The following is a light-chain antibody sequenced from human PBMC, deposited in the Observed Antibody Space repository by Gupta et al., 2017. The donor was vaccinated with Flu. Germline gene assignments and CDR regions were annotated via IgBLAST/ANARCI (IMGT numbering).Light chain of an antibody. Sequence: TNDGNGTSRDVGGHKHVSWYQQHPLDSPHLVVYEVNTRHSVFPDRFSGSKSGDTAALTVAGLQAADDADYFWSSEAVRNHLWVFGGGTKLTVL. J-gene: IGLJ3*02. CDR2: EVN. CDR3: SSEAVRNHLWV. V-gene: IGLV2-8*01. CDR1: SRDVGGHKH.